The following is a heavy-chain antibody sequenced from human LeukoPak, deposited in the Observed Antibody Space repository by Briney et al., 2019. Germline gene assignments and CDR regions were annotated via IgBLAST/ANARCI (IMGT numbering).Heavy chain of an antibody. CDR2: INPSSGGT. Sequence: ASVKVSCKSSGYTFTGYYMRWVRQAPGQELEWIGWINPSSGGTNYAQKFQGRVTMTRDTSISTAYMELSRLRSDDTAVYYCARLTYYDFWSGYNYAFDIWGQGTMVTVSS. V-gene: IGHV1-2*02. D-gene: IGHD3-3*01. CDR3: ARLTYYDFWSGYNYAFDI. CDR1: GYTFTGYY. J-gene: IGHJ3*02.